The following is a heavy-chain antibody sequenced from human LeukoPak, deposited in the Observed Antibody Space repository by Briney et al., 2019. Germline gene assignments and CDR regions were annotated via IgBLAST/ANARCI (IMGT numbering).Heavy chain of an antibody. D-gene: IGHD2-15*01. CDR3: ARHRDKEFDY. Sequence: GESLKISCEASGYNFNKYWIAWVRQMPGQGLEWMGIIYPGDSDTRYSPSFQGQVTISADKSISTAYLQWSSLKASDTAMYYCARHRDKEFDYWGQGTLVTVSS. CDR2: IYPGDSDT. V-gene: IGHV5-51*01. CDR1: GYNFNKYW. J-gene: IGHJ4*02.